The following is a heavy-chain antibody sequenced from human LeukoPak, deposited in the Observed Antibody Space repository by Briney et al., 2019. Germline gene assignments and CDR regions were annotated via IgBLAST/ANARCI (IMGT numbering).Heavy chain of an antibody. J-gene: IGHJ4*02. D-gene: IGHD1-26*01. CDR1: GESFNGYY. Sequence: PSETLSLTCAVYGESFNGYYWSWIRQPPGKGLEWIGEINHSGRANCNPSLKGRVTTSVDTSKNQFSLKLNSLTAADTAVYYCARRAVGATLDYWGQGILVTVSS. CDR2: INHSGRA. CDR3: ARRAVGATLDY. V-gene: IGHV4-34*01.